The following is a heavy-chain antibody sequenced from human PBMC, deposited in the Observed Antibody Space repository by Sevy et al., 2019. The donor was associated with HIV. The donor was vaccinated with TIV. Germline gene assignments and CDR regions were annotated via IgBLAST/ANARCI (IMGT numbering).Heavy chain of an antibody. CDR2: ISTYNGNT. D-gene: IGHD6-25*01. CDR1: GYKVDMYG. Sequence: ASVKVSCKISGYKVDMYGIAWVRQAPGQGLEWMGWISTYNGNTNYAQNFQGRVTMTTDTSTSVVYMELGGLRPDDTAVYYCASATGLAAAGTGRYFDFWGQATFVTVSS. CDR3: ASATGLAAAGTGRYFDF. J-gene: IGHJ4*01. V-gene: IGHV1-18*04.